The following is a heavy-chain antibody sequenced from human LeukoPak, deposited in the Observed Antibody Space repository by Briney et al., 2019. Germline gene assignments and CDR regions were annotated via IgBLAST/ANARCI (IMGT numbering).Heavy chain of an antibody. CDR1: GFTSSGSA. D-gene: IGHD4-17*01. V-gene: IGHV3-66*01. Sequence: GGSLRLFCAASGFTSSGSAMHWVRQAPGKGLEWVLVIYSGGSTYYADSVKGRFTISRDNSKNTLYLQMNSRRAEDTAVYYCAREGEEYGDLDYWGQGTLVTVSS. J-gene: IGHJ4*02. CDR3: AREGEEYGDLDY. CDR2: IYSGGST.